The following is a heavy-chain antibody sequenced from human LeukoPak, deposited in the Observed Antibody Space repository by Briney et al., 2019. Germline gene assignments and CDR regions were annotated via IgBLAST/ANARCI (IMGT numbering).Heavy chain of an antibody. D-gene: IGHD3-22*01. J-gene: IGHJ4*02. CDR1: GFSFSNYG. V-gene: IGHV3-30*18. Sequence: GGSLRLSCAASGFSFSNYGMHWVRQAPGKGLEWVAVISYDGTKKYYEGSVKGRFTISRDNSKNTLYLEMHSLRAEDTAVYYCAKDHDYYDTSGFPFWGQGTLVTVSS. CDR2: ISYDGTKK. CDR3: AKDHDYYDTSGFPF.